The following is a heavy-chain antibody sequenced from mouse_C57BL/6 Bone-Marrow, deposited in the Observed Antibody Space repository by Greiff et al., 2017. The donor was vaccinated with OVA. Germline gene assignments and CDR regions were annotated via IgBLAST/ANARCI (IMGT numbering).Heavy chain of an antibody. V-gene: IGHV1-80*01. CDR1: GYAFSSYW. CDR3: ARSCHYGNSSFAY. D-gene: IGHD2-1*01. Sequence: QVQLQQSGAELVKPGASVKISCKASGYAFSSYWMNWVKQRPGKGLEWIGQIYPGDGDTNYNGKFKGKATLTADKSSSTAYMQLSSLTSEDSAVYFCARSCHYGNSSFAYWGQGTLVTVSA. CDR2: IYPGDGDT. J-gene: IGHJ3*01.